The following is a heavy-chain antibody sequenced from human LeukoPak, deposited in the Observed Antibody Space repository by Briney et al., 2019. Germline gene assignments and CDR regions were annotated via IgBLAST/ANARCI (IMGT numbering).Heavy chain of an antibody. CDR1: GFTFNSYG. V-gene: IGHV3-23*01. Sequence: PGGPLRLSCAASGFTFNSYGMSWVRQAPGKGLGWVSAISGSGGSTYYADSVKGRFTISRDNSKNTLYLQMNSLRAEDTAVYYCAKGEHSGYDYGPFDYFDYWGQGTLVTVSS. D-gene: IGHD5-12*01. CDR2: ISGSGGST. CDR3: AKGEHSGYDYGPFDYFDY. J-gene: IGHJ4*02.